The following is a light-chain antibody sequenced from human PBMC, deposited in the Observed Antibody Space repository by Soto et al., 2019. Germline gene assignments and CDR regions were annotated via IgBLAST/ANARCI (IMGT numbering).Light chain of an antibody. CDR2: GSS. CDR1: QSVINY. Sequence: EIVMTQSPATLSVSPGERATLSCRASQSVINYLAGYQQKPGQAPRLLIYGSSTRATGIPARFSGSGSGTEFTLTISSLQSEDFAVYYFQQYHHRPLVTFGQGTRLEIQ. CDR3: QQYHHRPLVT. J-gene: IGKJ5*01. V-gene: IGKV3-15*01.